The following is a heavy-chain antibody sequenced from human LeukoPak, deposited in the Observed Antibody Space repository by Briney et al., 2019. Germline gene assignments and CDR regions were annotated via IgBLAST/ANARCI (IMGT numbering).Heavy chain of an antibody. CDR3: ANINIGDS. V-gene: IGHV3-74*01. Sequence: GGSLRLSCAASGFTFSRYWVHWVRQAPGKGLVWVSHINPDGRSTTYADSVKGRFTISRDNAQNTLYLQMNSLRAEDTAVYYCANINIGDSWGQGTLVTVSS. CDR2: INPDGRST. J-gene: IGHJ4*02. CDR1: GFTFSRYW.